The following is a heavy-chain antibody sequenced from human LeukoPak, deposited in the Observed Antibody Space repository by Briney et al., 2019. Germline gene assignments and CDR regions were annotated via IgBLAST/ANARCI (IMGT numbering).Heavy chain of an antibody. Sequence: KPSETLSLTCTVSGGSISSYYWSWIRQPPGKGLEWIGYIYTSVSTNYNPSLKSRVTISVDTSRNQFSLKLSSVTAADTAVYYCARQGYYDSSGVYYYMDVWGKGTTVTVSS. D-gene: IGHD3-22*01. J-gene: IGHJ6*03. CDR3: ARQGYYDSSGVYYYMDV. CDR2: IYTSVST. CDR1: GGSISSYY. V-gene: IGHV4-4*09.